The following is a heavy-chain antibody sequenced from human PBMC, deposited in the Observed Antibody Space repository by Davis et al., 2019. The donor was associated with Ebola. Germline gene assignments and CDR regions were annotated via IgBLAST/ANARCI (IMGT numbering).Heavy chain of an antibody. V-gene: IGHV3-7*03. D-gene: IGHD1-26*01. CDR3: ATDAWGGYDP. Sequence: GESLKISCSASGFIARIYWMSWVRPAPGKGLEWVATTNKDGTHNYYVDSVKCRFTISRDNANNSVLLEMNNLRVEDTAMYYCATDAWGGYDPWGQGTLVTVSS. CDR1: GFIARIYW. CDR2: TNKDGTHN. J-gene: IGHJ5*02.